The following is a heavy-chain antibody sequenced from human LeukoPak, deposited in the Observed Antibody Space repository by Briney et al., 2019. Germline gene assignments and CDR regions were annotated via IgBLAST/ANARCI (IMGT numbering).Heavy chain of an antibody. CDR2: INPNSGGT. J-gene: IGHJ3*02. CDR3: ASRYCSGGSCYSVGDAFDI. Sequence: ASVKVSCKASGYTFTSYYMHWVRQAPGQGLEWMGWINPNSGGTNYAQKFQGRVTMTRDTSISTAYMELSRLRSDDTAVYYCASRYCSGGSCYSVGDAFDIWGQGTMVTVSS. V-gene: IGHV1-2*02. D-gene: IGHD2-15*01. CDR1: GYTFTSYY.